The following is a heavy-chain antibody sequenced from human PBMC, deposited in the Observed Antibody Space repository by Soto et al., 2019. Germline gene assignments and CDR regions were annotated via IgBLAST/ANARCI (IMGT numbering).Heavy chain of an antibody. D-gene: IGHD3-10*01. CDR1: GVNFSTYA. V-gene: IGHV1-69*13. CDR2: IIPLFGTA. Sequence: SVKVSCTASGVNFSTYAINWVRQAPGQGLEWMGGIIPLFGTANYAQKFQGKVTITADESTSTVYMELSSLRSEDTAVYYCARENEGSEIRDDAFDIWGQGTMVTVSS. J-gene: IGHJ3*02. CDR3: ARENEGSEIRDDAFDI.